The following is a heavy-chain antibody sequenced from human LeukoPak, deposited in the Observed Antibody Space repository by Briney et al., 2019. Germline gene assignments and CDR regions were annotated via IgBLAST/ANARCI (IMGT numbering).Heavy chain of an antibody. V-gene: IGHV3-64*01. CDR2: ISSNGGSS. CDR3: ARGYGDYADYFDY. J-gene: IGHJ4*02. CDR1: GFTFSSYA. D-gene: IGHD4-17*01. Sequence: GGSLRLSCAASGFTFSSYARHWVRQAPGKGLEYVSAISSNGGSSYYANSVKGRFTISRDNSKNTLYLQMGSLRAEDMAFYYCARGYGDYADYFDYWGQGTLVTVSS.